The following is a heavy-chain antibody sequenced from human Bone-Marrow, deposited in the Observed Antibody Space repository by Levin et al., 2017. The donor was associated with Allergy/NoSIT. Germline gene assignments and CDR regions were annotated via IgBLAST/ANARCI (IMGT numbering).Heavy chain of an antibody. CDR2: IKSTSDGGTT. J-gene: IGHJ4*02. CDR3: ATERLSYDYWRAPRPLTRGGPLEY. CDR1: GSTFTNAW. V-gene: IGHV3-15*01. D-gene: IGHD3-3*01. Sequence: AGGSLRLSCAVSGSTFTNAWMSWVRQGPGKGLEWLGRIKSTSDGGTTDYAAPVKGRFGISRDDSRSTLYLQMDSLQTEDTAVYYCATERLSYDYWRAPRPLTRGGPLEYWGQGILVTVSS.